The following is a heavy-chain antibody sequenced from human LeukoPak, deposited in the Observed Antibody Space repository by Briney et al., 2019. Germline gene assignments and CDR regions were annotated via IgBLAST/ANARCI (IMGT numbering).Heavy chain of an antibody. CDR3: ARDQEAYCSSTSCYEYYYYMDV. Sequence: ASVKVSCKAFGYTFTSNYMHWVRQAPGQGPEWMGVISPSGGSTTYAQKFQGRVTLTRDMSTSTDYLELSSLRSEDTAVYYCARDQEAYCSSTSCYEYYYYMDVWGKGTTVTISS. CDR1: GYTFTSNY. CDR2: ISPSGGST. D-gene: IGHD2-2*01. J-gene: IGHJ6*03. V-gene: IGHV1-46*01.